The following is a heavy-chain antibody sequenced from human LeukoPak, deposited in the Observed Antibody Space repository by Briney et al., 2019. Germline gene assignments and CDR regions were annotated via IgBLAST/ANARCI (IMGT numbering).Heavy chain of an antibody. CDR1: GFTFSSYA. J-gene: IGHJ4*02. D-gene: IGHD3-22*01. Sequence: PGGSLRLSCAASGFTFSSYAMSWVRQAPGKGLEWVSAISGSGGSTYYADSVKGRFTISRDNSKNTLYLQMNSLRAEDTAVYYCAKVAYYYDSSGYYRSYWGQGTLVTVSS. CDR3: AKVAYYYDSSGYYRSY. V-gene: IGHV3-23*01. CDR2: ISGSGGST.